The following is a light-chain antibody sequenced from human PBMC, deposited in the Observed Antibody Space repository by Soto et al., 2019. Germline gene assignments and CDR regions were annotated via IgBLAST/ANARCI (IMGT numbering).Light chain of an antibody. J-gene: IGKJ4*01. CDR2: DAS. CDR1: QSVTSY. CDR3: QQHSSWPALS. Sequence: EIVLTQSPATLSLSPGERATLSCRASQSVTSYLVWYQQKPGQAPRLLIYDASNRATGIPARFSGSGSGTEFTLTISSLEPEDFAVDYCQQHSSWPALSCGGGTKVEIK. V-gene: IGKV3-11*01.